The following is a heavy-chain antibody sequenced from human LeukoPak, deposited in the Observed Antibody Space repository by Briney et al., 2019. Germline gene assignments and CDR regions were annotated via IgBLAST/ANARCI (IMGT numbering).Heavy chain of an antibody. CDR3: ARGYSGYDY. CDR2: INQAGTEK. CDR1: GFTFSNYW. Sequence: GGSLRLSCAASGFTFSNYWMTWVRQAPGKGLEWVANINQAGTEKYYVDSVKGRFTISRDNAKNSLYLQMNSLRAEDTAVYYCARGYSGYDYWGQGTLVTVSS. J-gene: IGHJ4*02. V-gene: IGHV3-7*04. D-gene: IGHD5-12*01.